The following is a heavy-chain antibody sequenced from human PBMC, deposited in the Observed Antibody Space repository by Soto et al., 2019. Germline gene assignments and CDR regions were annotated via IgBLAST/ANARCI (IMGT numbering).Heavy chain of an antibody. J-gene: IGHJ6*02. CDR1: GYTFTGYY. CDR3: ARDWHEAVAGTSYYYYGMDV. Sequence: GASVKVSCKASGYTFTGYYMHWVRQAPGQGLEWLGWIISNSGGTNYAQKFQGWVTMTRDTSISTAYLELSRLRFDDTAVYYCARDWHEAVAGTSYYYYGMDVWGQGTTVTVSS. D-gene: IGHD6-19*01. V-gene: IGHV1-2*04. CDR2: IISNSGGT.